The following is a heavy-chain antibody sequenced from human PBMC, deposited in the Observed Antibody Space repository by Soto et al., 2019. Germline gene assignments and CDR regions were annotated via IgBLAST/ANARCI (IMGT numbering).Heavy chain of an antibody. Sequence: GGSLRLSCAASGFTFSSYAMSWVRQAPGKGLEWVSAISGSGGSTYYADSVKGRFTISRANSKNTLYMQMNSLRAEYTAVYYCAKDSDYDFWSGPYNWFDPWGQGTLVTVSS. CDR2: ISGSGGST. J-gene: IGHJ5*02. CDR1: GFTFSSYA. D-gene: IGHD3-3*01. CDR3: AKDSDYDFWSGPYNWFDP. V-gene: IGHV3-23*01.